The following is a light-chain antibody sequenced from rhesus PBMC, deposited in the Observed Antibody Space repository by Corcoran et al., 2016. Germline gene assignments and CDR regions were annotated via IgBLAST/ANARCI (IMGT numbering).Light chain of an antibody. Sequence: QTVVTQEPSLTVSPGGTVTLTCGSSTGAVTSGNFVHWFQQKPGQAPRALIYTTDSRHSWTPARFSGSLAGDKAALTLSGVQPEDEADYYCLVYYSGARAFFGGGTRLTVL. J-gene: IGLJ2*01. CDR1: TGAVTSGNF. V-gene: IGLV7-76*01. CDR3: LVYYSGARAF. CDR2: TTD.